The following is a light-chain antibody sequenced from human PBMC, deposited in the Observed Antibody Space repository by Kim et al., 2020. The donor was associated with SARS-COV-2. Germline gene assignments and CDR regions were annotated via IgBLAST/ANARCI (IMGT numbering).Light chain of an antibody. CDR1: QSGRSF. Sequence: SPGERATLSCRASQSGRSFLAWYQQKPGQAPRLLIYGASNRATGVPDRFTGGGSGTDFTLTISSLEPADSAVYFCQQHSDWPQTFGQGTKVDIK. V-gene: IGKV3-11*01. CDR2: GAS. J-gene: IGKJ1*01. CDR3: QQHSDWPQT.